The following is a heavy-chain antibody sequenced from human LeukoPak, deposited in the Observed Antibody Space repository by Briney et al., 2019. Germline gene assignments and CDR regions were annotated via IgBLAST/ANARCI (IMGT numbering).Heavy chain of an antibody. V-gene: IGHV4-30-4*01. CDR2: IYYSGST. CDR3: AVYRSSTSCYRFDY. D-gene: IGHD2-2*02. J-gene: IGHJ4*02. Sequence: SSETLSLTCTVSGGSISSGDYYWSWIRQPPGKGLEWIGYIYYSGSTYYNPSLKSRVTISVGTSKNQFSLKLSSVTAADTAVYYCAVYRSSTSCYRFDYWGQGTLVTVSS. CDR1: GGSISSGDYY.